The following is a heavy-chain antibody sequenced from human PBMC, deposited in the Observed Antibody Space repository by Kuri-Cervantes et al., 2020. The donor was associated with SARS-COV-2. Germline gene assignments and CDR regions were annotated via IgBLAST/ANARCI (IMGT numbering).Heavy chain of an antibody. CDR1: GYTFTGFY. CDR2: INPDSGDT. D-gene: IGHD2-15*01. Sequence: ASVKVSCKASGYTFTGFYMHWVRQAPGQGFEWMGWINPDSGDTDYAQKFQGRVTMTRDTSISTAYMELSSLRSEDTAVYYCARDVLRRTLLAQSYAFDIWGQGTMVTVSS. J-gene: IGHJ3*02. CDR3: ARDVLRRTLLAQSYAFDI. V-gene: IGHV1-2*02.